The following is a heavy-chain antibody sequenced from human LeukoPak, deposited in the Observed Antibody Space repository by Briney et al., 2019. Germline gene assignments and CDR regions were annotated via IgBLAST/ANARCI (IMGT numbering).Heavy chain of an antibody. CDR1: GGSISSYY. Sequence: PSETLSLTCTVSGGSISSYYWSWIRQPAGKGLEWIGRIYTSGSTNYNPSLKSRVTMSVDTSKNQFSLKLSSVTAADTAVYYCARVEEYCSGGSCYPNWYFDLWGRGTLVTVSS. D-gene: IGHD2-15*01. CDR2: IYTSGST. V-gene: IGHV4-4*07. J-gene: IGHJ2*01. CDR3: ARVEEYCSGGSCYPNWYFDL.